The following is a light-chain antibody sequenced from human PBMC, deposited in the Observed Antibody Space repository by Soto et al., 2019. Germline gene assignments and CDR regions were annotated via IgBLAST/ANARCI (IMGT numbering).Light chain of an antibody. Sequence: QSVLTQPPSESGAPGQRVTISCTGSSSNIGAGYDVHWYQQLPGTAPKLLIYGNSNRPSGVPDRFSGSKSGTSASLAITGLKAEDEADYYCQSYDSSLSVVFGGGTKVTVL. CDR3: QSYDSSLSVV. V-gene: IGLV1-40*01. J-gene: IGLJ2*01. CDR2: GNS. CDR1: SSNIGAGYD.